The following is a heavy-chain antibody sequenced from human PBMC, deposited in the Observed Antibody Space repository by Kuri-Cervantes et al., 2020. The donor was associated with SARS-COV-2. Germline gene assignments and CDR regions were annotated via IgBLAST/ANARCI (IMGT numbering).Heavy chain of an antibody. CDR3: ARDTYSSGWHGGWFDP. CDR2: ITRSSTYI. Sequence: GGSLRLSCAASGFTVSSNYMSWVRQAPGKGLEWVSSITRSSTYIYYADSVKGRFTISRDNAKNSLYLQMNSLRAEDTAVYYCARDTYSSGWHGGWFDPWGQGTLVTVSS. J-gene: IGHJ5*02. CDR1: GFTVSSNY. V-gene: IGHV3-21*01. D-gene: IGHD6-19*01.